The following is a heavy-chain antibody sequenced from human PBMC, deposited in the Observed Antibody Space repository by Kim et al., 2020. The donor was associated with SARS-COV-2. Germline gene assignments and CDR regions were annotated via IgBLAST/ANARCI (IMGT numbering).Heavy chain of an antibody. Sequence: GGSLRLSCAASGFTFSSYSMNWVRQAPGKGLEWVSSISSSSSYIYYADSVKGRFTISRDNAKNSLYLQMNSLRAEDTAVYYCASTSYDILTGYYPAWGQGTLVTVSS. CDR2: ISSSSSYI. CDR3: ASTSYDILTGYYPA. V-gene: IGHV3-21*01. CDR1: GFTFSSYS. D-gene: IGHD3-9*01. J-gene: IGHJ5*02.